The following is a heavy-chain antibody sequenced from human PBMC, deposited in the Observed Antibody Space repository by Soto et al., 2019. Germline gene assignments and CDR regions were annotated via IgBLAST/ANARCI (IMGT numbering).Heavy chain of an antibody. J-gene: IGHJ5*02. D-gene: IGHD2-2*01. Sequence: PGGSLRLSCAASGFTFSSYEMNWVRQAPGKGLEWVSYISSSGSTIYYADSVKGRFTISRDNAKNSLYLQMNSLRAEDTAVYYCARTGYCSSTSCYPLTFEPWGQGTLVTV. CDR1: GFTFSSYE. CDR2: ISSSGSTI. V-gene: IGHV3-48*03. CDR3: ARTGYCSSTSCYPLTFEP.